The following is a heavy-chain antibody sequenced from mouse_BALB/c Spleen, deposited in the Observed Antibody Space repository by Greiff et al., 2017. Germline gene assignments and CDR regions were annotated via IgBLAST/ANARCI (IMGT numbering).Heavy chain of an antibody. Sequence: QVQLQQSGAELVKPGASVKLSCKASGYTFTSYYMYWVKQRPGQGLEWIGGINPSNGGTNSNEKFQSKPTLTVDKSSSTAYMQLSSLTSEDSAVYYCTRWRYEGLYYAMDYWGQGTSVTVSA. D-gene: IGHD2-14*01. V-gene: IGHV1S81*02. CDR3: TRWRYEGLYYAMDY. CDR1: GYTFTSYY. J-gene: IGHJ4*01. CDR2: INPSNGGT.